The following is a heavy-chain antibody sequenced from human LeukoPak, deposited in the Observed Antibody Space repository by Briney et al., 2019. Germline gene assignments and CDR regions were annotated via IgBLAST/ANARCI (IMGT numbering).Heavy chain of an antibody. V-gene: IGHV3-49*04. D-gene: IGHD3-10*01. Sequence: GGSLRLSCTASGFTFGDYAMSWVRQAPGKGLEWVGFIRSKAYGGTTEYAASVKGRFTISRDDSKSIAYLQMNSLKTEDTAVYYCTREFYGSGSYYVYWGQGTLVTVSS. CDR3: TREFYGSGSYYVY. J-gene: IGHJ4*02. CDR1: GFTFGDYA. CDR2: IRSKAYGGTT.